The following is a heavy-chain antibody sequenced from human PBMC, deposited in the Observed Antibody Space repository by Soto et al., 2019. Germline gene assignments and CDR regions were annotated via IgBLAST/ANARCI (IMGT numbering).Heavy chain of an antibody. CDR1: GDIFTSYC. D-gene: IGHD3-22*01. Sequence: ASVKVSCKASGDIFTSYCISWVRQAPGQGLEWMGWISAYNGNTNYAQKFQGRVTMTTDTSTSTAYMELRSLRSDDTAVYYCARDQEGITMIVGGTWGQGTLVTVSS. CDR2: ISAYNGNT. V-gene: IGHV1-18*01. J-gene: IGHJ5*02. CDR3: ARDQEGITMIVGGT.